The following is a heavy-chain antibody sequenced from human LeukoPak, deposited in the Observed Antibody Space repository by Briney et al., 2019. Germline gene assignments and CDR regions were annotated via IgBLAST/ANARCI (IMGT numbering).Heavy chain of an antibody. J-gene: IGHJ4*02. Sequence: GSSVKVSCKASGGTFSSYTISWVRQAPAQGLEWMGRIIPILGIANYAQKFQGRVTITADKSTSTAYMELSSLRSEDTDVYYCARETAEYNLLWYFDYWGQGTLVTVS. CDR3: ARETAEYNLLWYFDY. V-gene: IGHV1-69*04. CDR2: IIPILGIA. D-gene: IGHD1-1*01. CDR1: GGTFSSYT.